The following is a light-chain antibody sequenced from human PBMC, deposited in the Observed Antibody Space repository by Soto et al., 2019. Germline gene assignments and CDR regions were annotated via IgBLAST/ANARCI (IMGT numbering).Light chain of an antibody. CDR3: QQYGRSPFS. CDR1: QSVGTSY. Sequence: EIVLTQSPATLSLSPGERATLSCRASQSVGTSYLAWYQQRPGQAPRLLISGSSTRAAGIPDRFSGSGSGTEFTLTITSLEPEDFAVYYCQQYGRSPFSFGPGTKVDV. J-gene: IGKJ3*01. CDR2: GSS. V-gene: IGKV3-20*01.